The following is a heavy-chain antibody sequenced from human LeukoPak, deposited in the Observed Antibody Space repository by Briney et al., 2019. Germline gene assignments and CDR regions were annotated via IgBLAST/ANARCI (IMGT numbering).Heavy chain of an antibody. D-gene: IGHD4-17*01. CDR3: ARDYGDRCFDY. V-gene: IGHV3-74*01. CDR2: INDAGSDT. CDR1: GFTGNW. Sequence: QSGGSLRLSCAASGFTGNWMQWVRQAPGKGLVWVSHINDAGSDTKYADSVKGRFTISRDNAKNSLYLQMNSLRAEDTAVYYCARDYGDRCFDYWGQGTLVTVSS. J-gene: IGHJ4*02.